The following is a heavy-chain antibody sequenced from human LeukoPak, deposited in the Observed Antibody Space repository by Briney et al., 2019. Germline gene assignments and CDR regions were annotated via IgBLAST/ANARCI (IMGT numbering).Heavy chain of an antibody. V-gene: IGHV3-74*01. D-gene: IGHD5-12*01. Sequence: PGGSLRLSCAASGFSFSSYWMHWVRHVPGKGLVWVARINSDGSSTIYADSVQGRFTISRDNAKNTLYLQMNSLTAEDTALYYCTRGYVGIDYWGQGTLVTVFS. CDR3: TRGYVGIDY. CDR2: INSDGSST. CDR1: GFSFSSYW. J-gene: IGHJ4*02.